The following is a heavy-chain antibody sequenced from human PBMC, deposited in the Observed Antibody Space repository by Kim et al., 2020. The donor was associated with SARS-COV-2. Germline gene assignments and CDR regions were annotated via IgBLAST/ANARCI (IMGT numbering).Heavy chain of an antibody. D-gene: IGHD6-19*01. J-gene: IGHJ4*02. CDR2: IYASGTT. CDR3: ARGGGYSSGKAKFDY. V-gene: IGHV4-4*07. CDR1: GGSINNYY. Sequence: SETLSLTCTVSGGSINNYYWSWIRQPAGKGLEWIGRIYASGTTNYNPSLKSRVTMSVDTSKNQFSLNLSSVTAADTAVYYCARGGGYSSGKAKFDYWGQGTLLTASS.